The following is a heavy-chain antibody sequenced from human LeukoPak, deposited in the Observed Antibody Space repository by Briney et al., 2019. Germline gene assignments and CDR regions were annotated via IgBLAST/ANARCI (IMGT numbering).Heavy chain of an antibody. CDR3: ATGPTGIAAADVPFQH. CDR1: GYTFTDYY. Sequence: ASVKISCKVSGYTFTDYYMHWVQQAPGKGLEWMGLVDPEDGETIYAEKFQGRVTITADTSTDRAYMELSSLRSEDTAVYYCATGPTGIAAADVPFQHWGQGTLVTVSS. CDR2: VDPEDGET. J-gene: IGHJ1*01. D-gene: IGHD6-13*01. V-gene: IGHV1-69-2*01.